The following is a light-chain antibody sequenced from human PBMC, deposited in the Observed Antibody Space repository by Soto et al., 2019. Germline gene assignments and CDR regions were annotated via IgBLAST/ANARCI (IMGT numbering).Light chain of an antibody. V-gene: IGKV1-5*03. J-gene: IGKJ1*01. Sequence: DIQLTQSPSTLSASVGDRVTISCGSSQSISVWLAWYQQKAGKAPNLLIYKASRLESGVPSRFSGSGSETEFTLTISGLQPGDSATYYCQQYNSYYTTFGQGTKVDIK. CDR2: KAS. CDR1: QSISVW. CDR3: QQYNSYYTT.